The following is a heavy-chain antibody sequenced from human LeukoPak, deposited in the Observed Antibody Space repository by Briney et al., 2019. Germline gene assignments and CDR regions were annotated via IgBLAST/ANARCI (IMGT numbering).Heavy chain of an antibody. CDR2: IIPIFGTA. V-gene: IGHV1-69*13. CDR1: EGTFSSYA. Sequence: SVKVSCKASEGTFSSYAISWVRQAPGQGLEWMGGIIPIFGTANYAQKFQGRVTITADESTSTAYMELSSLRSEDTAVYYCARDNNTRAPRYFDCLLYRPYYYYGMDVWGQGTTVTVSS. J-gene: IGHJ6*02. CDR3: ARDNNTRAPRYFDCLLYRPYYYYGMDV. D-gene: IGHD3-9*01.